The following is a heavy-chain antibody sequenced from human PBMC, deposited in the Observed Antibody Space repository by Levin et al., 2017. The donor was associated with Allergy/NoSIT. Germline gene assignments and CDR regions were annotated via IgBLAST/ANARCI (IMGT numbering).Heavy chain of an antibody. Sequence: GESLKISCAASGFTFSSYTMNWVRQAPGKGLEWVSCISYSDSYRYYSDSVKGRFTISRDNAKNSLYLQMNSLRAEDTAVYYCARETYSGSYSTWFDPWGQGTLVTVSS. CDR2: ISYSDSYR. CDR1: GFTFSSYT. CDR3: ARETYSGSYSTWFDP. D-gene: IGHD1-26*01. V-gene: IGHV3-21*01. J-gene: IGHJ5*02.